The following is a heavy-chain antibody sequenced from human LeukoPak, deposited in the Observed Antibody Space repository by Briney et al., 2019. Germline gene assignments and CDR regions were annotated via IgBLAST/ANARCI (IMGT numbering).Heavy chain of an antibody. V-gene: IGHV3-23*01. J-gene: IGHJ6*04. CDR1: GFTFSSYA. CDR3: ARSAVKAEPYYGMDV. D-gene: IGHD1-14*01. CDR2: ISGSGGST. Sequence: GGSLRLSCAASGFTFSSYAMSWVRQAPGKGLEWVSAISGSGGSTYYADSVKGRFTISRENAKNSLYLQMNSLRAGDTAVYYCARSAVKAEPYYGMDVWGKGTTVTVSS.